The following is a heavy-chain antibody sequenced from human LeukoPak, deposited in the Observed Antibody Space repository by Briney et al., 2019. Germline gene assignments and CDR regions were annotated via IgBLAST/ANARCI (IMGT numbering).Heavy chain of an antibody. J-gene: IGHJ4*02. Sequence: PSETLSLTCTVSGGSISSSSYHWGWIRQPPGKGLEWIGSIYYSGSTYYNPSLKSRVTISVDTSKNQFSLKLSSVTAADTAVYYCARPRYGDLGGNFDYWGQGTLVTVSS. CDR1: GGSISSSSYH. D-gene: IGHD4-17*01. CDR2: IYYSGST. CDR3: ARPRYGDLGGNFDY. V-gene: IGHV4-39*01.